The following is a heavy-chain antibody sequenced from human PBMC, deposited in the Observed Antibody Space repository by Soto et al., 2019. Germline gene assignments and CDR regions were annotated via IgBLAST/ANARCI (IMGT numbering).Heavy chain of an antibody. D-gene: IGHD2-21*02. CDR3: ARGVVVTATHYGMDV. Sequence: SETLSLTCTVSHDSFTASNSYWCWIRQAPGKGLEWIGSMFYNGITYYNPSLKSRVTISVDTSKTQFSLMLTSVTAADTAVYYCARGVVVTATHYGMDVWGQGTTVTVSS. CDR1: HDSFTASNSY. V-gene: IGHV4-39*01. J-gene: IGHJ6*02. CDR2: MFYNGIT.